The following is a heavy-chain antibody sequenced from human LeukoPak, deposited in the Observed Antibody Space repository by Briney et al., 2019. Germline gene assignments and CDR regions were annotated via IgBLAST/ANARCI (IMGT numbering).Heavy chain of an antibody. D-gene: IGHD3-16*01. CDR3: ARVGLMIAFGGVKADAFDF. J-gene: IGHJ3*01. CDR2: IGTSGRPI. V-gene: IGHV3-48*03. Sequence: PGGSLRLSCAASGFTFSSYEMTWVRQAPGKGLEWLSVIGTSGRPIYYADSVKGRLTISRDNAKNSLYLQLNNLRGDDTAVYYCARVGLMIAFGGVKADAFDFWGQGTLVTVSS. CDR1: GFTFSSYE.